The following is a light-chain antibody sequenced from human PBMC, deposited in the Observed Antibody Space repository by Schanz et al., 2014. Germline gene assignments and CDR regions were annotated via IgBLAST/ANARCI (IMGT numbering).Light chain of an antibody. V-gene: IGKV1-39*01. J-gene: IGKJ1*01. CDR1: QRVFGY. CDR2: RFS. CDR3: QQSHDGVWT. Sequence: DIQLTQSPSSLSASIGDTVTITCRASQRVFGYLNWYQHKPGKAPNLLIYRFSTLESGVPSRFSGSDSGTDVTLTISSLQTEDFATYFCQQSHDGVWTFGQGTTVEIK.